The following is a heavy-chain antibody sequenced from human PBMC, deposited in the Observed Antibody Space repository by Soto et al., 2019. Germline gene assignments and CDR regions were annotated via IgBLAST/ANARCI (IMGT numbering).Heavy chain of an antibody. D-gene: IGHD2-2*01. Sequence: QVQLVQSGAEVKKPGASVKVSCKASGYTFSNYDVNWVRLATGQGPEWMGGMNPNSGTTVYAQKFQGRVTLTRNTYISTVYTELSSLTSEDTAVYHCATCTSSYCTSTSQLADGGQGTLVTVSS. CDR1: GYTFSNYD. CDR2: MNPNSGTT. J-gene: IGHJ4*02. CDR3: ATCTSSYCTSTSQLAD. V-gene: IGHV1-8*01.